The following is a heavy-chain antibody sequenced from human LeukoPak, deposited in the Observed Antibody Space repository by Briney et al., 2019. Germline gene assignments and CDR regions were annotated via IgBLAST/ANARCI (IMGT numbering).Heavy chain of an antibody. CDR1: GGSISSYY. Sequence: SETLSLTCTVSGGSISSYYWSWIRQPAGRGLKWIGRIYTSGSTNYNPSLKSRVTMSVDTSKNQFSLKLSSVTAADTAVYYCARVGDSGSYYVSWYFDLWGRGTLVTVSS. D-gene: IGHD1-26*01. J-gene: IGHJ2*01. CDR3: ARVGDSGSYYVSWYFDL. V-gene: IGHV4-4*07. CDR2: IYTSGST.